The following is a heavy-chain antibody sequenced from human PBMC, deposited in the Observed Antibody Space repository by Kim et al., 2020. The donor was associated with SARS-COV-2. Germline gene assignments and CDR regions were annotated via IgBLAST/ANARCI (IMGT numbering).Heavy chain of an antibody. J-gene: IGHJ6*02. D-gene: IGHD2-2*01. CDR2: ISSSSSYI. CDR1: GFTFSSYS. CDR3: ARERDCSSTSCYPYYYYYGMDV. Sequence: GGSLRLSCAASGFTFSSYSMNWVRQAPGKGLEWVSSISSSSSYIYYADSVKGRFTISRDNAKNSLYLQMNSLRAEDTAVYYCARERDCSSTSCYPYYYYYGMDVWGQGTTVTVSS. V-gene: IGHV3-21*01.